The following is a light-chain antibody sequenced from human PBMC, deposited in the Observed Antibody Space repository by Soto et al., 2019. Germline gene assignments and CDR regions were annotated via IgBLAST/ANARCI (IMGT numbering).Light chain of an antibody. CDR2: KAS. J-gene: IGKJ1*01. CDR3: QQYNSYTCT. Sequence: DIQMTQSPSTLSASVGDRVTITCRASQSISSWLAWYQQKPGKAPKLLIYKASSLESGVPSRFSGSVSGTEFTLTIRSLKHDDFGDYYCQQYNSYTCTFGKGTKVEFK. V-gene: IGKV1-5*03. CDR1: QSISSW.